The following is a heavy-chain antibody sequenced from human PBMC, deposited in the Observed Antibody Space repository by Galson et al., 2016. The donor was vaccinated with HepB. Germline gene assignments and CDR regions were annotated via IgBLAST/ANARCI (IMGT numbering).Heavy chain of an antibody. D-gene: IGHD3-3*01. CDR2: ISYSGST. Sequence: SETLSLTCSVPGGSISSSSYFWGWIRQPPGKGLEWIGRISYSGSTYYNPSLKSRVTIAVDTSKNQFSLNLTSVTAADTAVYDCARHSYDFWSGYYFDPWGQGTLVTVSS. J-gene: IGHJ5*02. CDR1: GGSISSSSYF. V-gene: IGHV4-39*01. CDR3: ARHSYDFWSGYYFDP.